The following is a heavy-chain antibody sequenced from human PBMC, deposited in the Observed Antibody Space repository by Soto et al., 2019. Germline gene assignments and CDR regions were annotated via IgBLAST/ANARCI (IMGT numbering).Heavy chain of an antibody. J-gene: IGHJ6*02. D-gene: IGHD3-10*01. CDR3: ARGVVRGEGV. CDR1: GGTFSSYT. V-gene: IGHV1-69*02. CDR2: IIPILGIA. Sequence: QVQLVQSGAEVKKPGSSVKVSCKASGGTFSSYTISWVRQAPGQGLEWMGRIIPILGIANYAQKFQGRVLISXDKSTSTAYMELSSLRSEDTAVYYCARGVVRGEGVWGQGTTVTVSS.